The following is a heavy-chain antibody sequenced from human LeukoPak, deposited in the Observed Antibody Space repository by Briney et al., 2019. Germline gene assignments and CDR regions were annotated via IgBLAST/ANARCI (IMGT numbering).Heavy chain of an antibody. D-gene: IGHD6-19*01. J-gene: IGHJ4*02. CDR2: IGTAGDT. CDR3: ARGKQIGGWEFDY. V-gene: IGHV3-13*01. CDR1: GFTFSSYD. Sequence: GGSLRLSCAASGFTFSSYDMHWVRQATGKGLEGVSAIGTAGDTYYPGSVKGRFTISRENAKNSLYLQMNSLRAGDTAVYYCARGKQIGGWEFDYWGQGTLVTVSS.